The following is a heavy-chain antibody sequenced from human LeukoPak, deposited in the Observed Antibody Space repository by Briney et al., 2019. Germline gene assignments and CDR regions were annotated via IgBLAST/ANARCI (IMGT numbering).Heavy chain of an antibody. CDR3: ARGPLYCSSTSCYTHYYYYYMDV. CDR1: GYTFTSYD. J-gene: IGHJ6*03. CDR2: MNPNSGNT. V-gene: IGHV1-8*03. Sequence: ASVKVSCKASGYTFTSYDINWVRQATGQGLEWMGWMNPNSGNTGYAQKFQGRVTITRNTSISTAYMELSSLRSEDTAVYYCARGPLYCSSTSCYTHYYYYYMDVWGKGTTVTVSS. D-gene: IGHD2-2*02.